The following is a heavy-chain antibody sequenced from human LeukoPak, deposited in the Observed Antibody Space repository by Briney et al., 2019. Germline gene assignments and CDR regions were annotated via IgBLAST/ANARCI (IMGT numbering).Heavy chain of an antibody. V-gene: IGHV3-30-3*01. D-gene: IGHD4-17*01. CDR2: ISYDGSNK. CDR3: ARDHDYAETGAGHFDL. CDR1: GFTFSSYA. J-gene: IGHJ2*01. Sequence: GGSLRLSCAASGFTFSSYAMHWVRQAPGKGLEWVAVISYDGSNKYYADSVKGRFTISRDNSKNTLYLQMNSLRAEDTAVYYCARDHDYAETGAGHFDLWGRGTLVTVSS.